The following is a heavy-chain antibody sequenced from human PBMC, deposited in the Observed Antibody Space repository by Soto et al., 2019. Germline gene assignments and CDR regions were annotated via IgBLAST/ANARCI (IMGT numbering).Heavy chain of an antibody. V-gene: IGHV4-4*02. J-gene: IGHJ3*01. D-gene: IGHD2-15*01. Sequence: QAQLQESGPGLVRPSGTLSLTCTVCPFSVTNNNYWNWVRQSPGKALAWIGEIYHSWATYSNPSLSGRATISMDNSLTQISLKLPAVTAAATAVYYSASDSRYCSDGGCSTMRDAFDVWGQVTLVTVSS. CDR3: ASDSRYCSDGGCSTMRDAFDV. CDR2: IYHSWAT. CDR1: PFSVTNNNY.